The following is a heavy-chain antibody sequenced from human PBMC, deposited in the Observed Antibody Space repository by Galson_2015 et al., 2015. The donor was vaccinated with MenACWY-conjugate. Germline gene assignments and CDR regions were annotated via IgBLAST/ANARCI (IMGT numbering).Heavy chain of an antibody. CDR2: INSDGSST. CDR3: ARTGGSPPRGFDY. CDR1: GFTFSSYW. V-gene: IGHV3-74*01. D-gene: IGHD1-26*01. Sequence: SLRLSCAAPGFTFSSYWMHWVRQAPGKGLVWVSRINSDGSSTSYADSVKGRFTISRDNAKNTLYLQMNSLRAEDTAVYYCARTGGSPPRGFDYWGQGTLVTVSS. J-gene: IGHJ4*02.